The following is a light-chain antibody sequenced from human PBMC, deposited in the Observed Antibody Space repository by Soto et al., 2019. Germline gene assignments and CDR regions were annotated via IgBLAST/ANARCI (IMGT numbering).Light chain of an antibody. J-gene: IGKJ4*01. CDR3: QQSYSTLALT. Sequence: DIQMTQSPSTLSASVGDRVTITCRASQSISSWLAWYQQKPGKAPKLLIYGASSLQSGVPSRFSGSGSGTDFTLTISSLQPEDFATYYCQQSYSTLALTFGGGTKVDNK. V-gene: IGKV1-39*01. CDR1: QSISSW. CDR2: GAS.